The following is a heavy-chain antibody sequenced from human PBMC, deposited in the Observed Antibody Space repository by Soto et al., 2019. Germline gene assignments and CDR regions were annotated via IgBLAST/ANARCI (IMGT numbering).Heavy chain of an antibody. D-gene: IGHD6-13*01. CDR2: TYYRSKWYN. V-gene: IGHV6-1*01. CDR1: GDSVSSNSAA. Sequence: SQTLSLTCAISGDSVSSNSAAWNWIRQSPSRGLEWLGRTYYRSKWYNDYAVSVKSRITINPDTSKNQFSLQLNSVTPEDTAVCYCARDSAGQQLVYHYYYGMDVWGQGTTVTVSS. J-gene: IGHJ6*02. CDR3: ARDSAGQQLVYHYYYGMDV.